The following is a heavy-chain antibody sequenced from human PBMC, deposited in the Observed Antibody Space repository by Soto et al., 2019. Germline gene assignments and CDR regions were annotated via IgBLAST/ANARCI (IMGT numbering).Heavy chain of an antibody. Sequence: ASVKVSCKVSGYTLTELSMHWVRQAPGKGLEWMGGFDPEDGETIYAQKFQGRVTMTEDTSTDTAYMELSSLRSEDTAVYYCATDSMRGITICGVVIRYGYYFDYWGQGTLVTVSS. CDR1: GYTLTELS. CDR3: ATDSMRGITICGVVIRYGYYFDY. CDR2: FDPEDGET. D-gene: IGHD3-3*01. V-gene: IGHV1-24*01. J-gene: IGHJ4*02.